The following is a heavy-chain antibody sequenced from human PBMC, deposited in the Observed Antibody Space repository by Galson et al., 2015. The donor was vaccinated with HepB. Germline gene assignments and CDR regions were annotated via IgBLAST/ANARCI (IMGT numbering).Heavy chain of an antibody. Sequence: SVKVSCKASGYTFTGYYMHWVRQAPGQGLEWMGWINPNSGGTNYAQKFQGRVTMTRDTSISTAYMELSRLRSDDTAVYYCARDFVGAGAIANTDYWGQGTLVTVSS. CDR3: ARDFVGAGAIANTDY. J-gene: IGHJ4*02. CDR2: INPNSGGT. V-gene: IGHV1-2*02. D-gene: IGHD1-26*01. CDR1: GYTFTGYY.